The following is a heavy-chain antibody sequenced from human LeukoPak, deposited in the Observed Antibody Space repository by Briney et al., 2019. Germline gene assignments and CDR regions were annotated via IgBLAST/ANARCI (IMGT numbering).Heavy chain of an antibody. CDR1: GYTFTSYG. CDR2: ISAYNGNT. D-gene: IGHD3-10*01. Sequence: GASVKVSCKASGYTFTSYGISWVRQAPGQGLEWMGWISAYNGNTNYAQKLQGRVTMTTDTYTSTAYMELRSVRSDDMAVYYCAREAHQGLYGSGSHPSLGFDPWGQGTLVTVSS. CDR3: AREAHQGLYGSGSHPSLGFDP. J-gene: IGHJ5*02. V-gene: IGHV1-18*03.